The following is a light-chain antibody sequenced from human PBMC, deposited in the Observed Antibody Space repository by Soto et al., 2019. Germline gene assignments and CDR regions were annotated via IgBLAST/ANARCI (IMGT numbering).Light chain of an antibody. CDR2: GAS. J-gene: IGKJ5*01. CDR3: QQYGTSRLT. Sequence: EIVLTQSPGTLSLSPGERATLSCRASQSVSSSYLAWYQQKPGQAPRLLIYGASSRATGIPDRFSVSGSGKDFTLTIIRLEAEDFAMYYCQQYGTSRLTFGQGTRLEIK. CDR1: QSVSSSY. V-gene: IGKV3-20*01.